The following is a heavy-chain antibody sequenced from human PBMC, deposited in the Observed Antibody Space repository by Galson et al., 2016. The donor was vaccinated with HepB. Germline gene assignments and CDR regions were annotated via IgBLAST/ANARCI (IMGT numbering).Heavy chain of an antibody. CDR2: IKPDGSEK. D-gene: IGHD3-22*01. J-gene: IGHJ4*02. Sequence: SLRLSCAGSGFSFGSYWMSWVRQSPGKGLEWVANIKPDGSEKYYVDSVEGRFTISRDNAKNSLYLQMNSLRAEDTALYYCTRDGTLRPLGYWGRGTLVTVSS. CDR3: TRDGTLRPLGY. CDR1: GFSFGSYW. V-gene: IGHV3-7*03.